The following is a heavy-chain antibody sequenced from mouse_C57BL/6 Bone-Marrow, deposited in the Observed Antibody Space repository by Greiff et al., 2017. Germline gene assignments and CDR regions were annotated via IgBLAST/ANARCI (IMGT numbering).Heavy chain of an antibody. J-gene: IGHJ1*03. CDR2: IYPGSGST. CDR1: GYTFTSYW. CDR3: ASRYYWYFDV. Sequence: QVQLQQPGAELVKPGASVKMSCKASGYTFTSYWITWVKQRPGQGLEWIGDIYPGSGSTNYNEKFKSKATLTVDTASSTAYMQRSSLTSEDSAVYYCASRYYWYFDVWGTGTTVTVSS. V-gene: IGHV1-55*01.